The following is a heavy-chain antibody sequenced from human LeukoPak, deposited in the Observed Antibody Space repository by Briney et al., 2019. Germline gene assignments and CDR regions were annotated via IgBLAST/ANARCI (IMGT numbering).Heavy chain of an antibody. Sequence: GSLRLSCAACGCTFSSYDRSWVRQAPVKGLEWVSAISGSGGSTYYADSVKGRFTISRDNSKNTLYLQMNSLRAEDTAVYYCAKCLDYYDSSDYWGQGTLVTVSS. CDR3: AKCLDYYDSSDY. CDR2: ISGSGGST. J-gene: IGHJ4*02. D-gene: IGHD3-22*01. CDR1: GCTFSSYD. V-gene: IGHV3-23*01.